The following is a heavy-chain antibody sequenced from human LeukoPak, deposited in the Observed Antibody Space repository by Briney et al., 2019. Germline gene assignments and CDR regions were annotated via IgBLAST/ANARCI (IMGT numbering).Heavy chain of an antibody. CDR1: GYTFTSYD. V-gene: IGHV1-8*03. J-gene: IGHJ5*02. Sequence: ASVKVSCKASGYTFTSYDINWVRQATGQGLEWMGWMNPNSGNTGYAQKFQGRVTITRDTSTSTVYMELSSLRSEDTAVYYCARGGLDNYYDSSGYILYNWFDPWGQGTLVTVSS. CDR3: ARGGLDNYYDSSGYILYNWFDP. CDR2: MNPNSGNT. D-gene: IGHD3-22*01.